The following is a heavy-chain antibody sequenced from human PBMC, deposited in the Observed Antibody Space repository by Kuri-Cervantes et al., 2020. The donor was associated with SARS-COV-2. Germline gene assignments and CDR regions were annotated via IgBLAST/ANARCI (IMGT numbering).Heavy chain of an antibody. V-gene: IGHV1-46*01. CDR2: INPSGGST. CDR1: GYTFTSYY. D-gene: IGHD6-13*01. J-gene: IGHJ4*02. Sequence: ASVKVSCKASGYTFTSYYMHWVRQAPGQGLEWMGIINPSGGSTSYAQQFQGRVTMTSDTSTSKVHMEVRSLRPEDTAMYDCARAPPGAADRPLDYWGQGTQVTVSS. CDR3: ARAPPGAADRPLDY.